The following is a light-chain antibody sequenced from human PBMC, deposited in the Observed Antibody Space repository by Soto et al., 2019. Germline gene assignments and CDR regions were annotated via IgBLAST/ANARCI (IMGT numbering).Light chain of an antibody. CDR3: CSYAGSGTLAV. V-gene: IGLV2-23*01. Sequence: QSALTQPVSVSGSPGQSITISCTGSSTDVGNYNLVSWYLQHPGKAPKLIIYEGTKRPSGVSNRFSASKSGDTASLTISGLQAEDEADYYCCSYAGSGTLAVFGGGTKVTVL. CDR2: EGT. CDR1: STDVGNYNL. J-gene: IGLJ2*01.